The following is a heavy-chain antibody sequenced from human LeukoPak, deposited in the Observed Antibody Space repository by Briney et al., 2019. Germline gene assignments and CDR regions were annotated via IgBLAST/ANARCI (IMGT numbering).Heavy chain of an antibody. CDR2: INPNRGAT. V-gene: IGHV1-2*02. CDR3: ARDQLTSDAFDI. J-gene: IGHJ3*02. D-gene: IGHD3-9*01. Sequence: LXXVGWINPNRGATNYAQKYQGRVTLTRDTSISTAYMELSRLRSDDTAVYYCARDQLTSDAFDIWGQGTMVTVSS.